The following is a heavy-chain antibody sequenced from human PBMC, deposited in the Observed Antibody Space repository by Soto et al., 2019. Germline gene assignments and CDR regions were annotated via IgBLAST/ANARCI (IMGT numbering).Heavy chain of an antibody. J-gene: IGHJ6*03. D-gene: IGHD3-3*01. CDR2: ISAYNGNT. CDR3: ARDDDDFWSGRKESYYYYMDV. Sequence: QVQLVQSGAEVKKPGASVKVSCKASGYTFTSYGISWVLQAPGQGLEWMGWISAYNGNTNYAQKLQGRVTMTTDTSTSTAYMELRSLRSDDTAVYYCARDDDDFWSGRKESYYYYMDVWGKGTTVTVSS. CDR1: GYTFTSYG. V-gene: IGHV1-18*01.